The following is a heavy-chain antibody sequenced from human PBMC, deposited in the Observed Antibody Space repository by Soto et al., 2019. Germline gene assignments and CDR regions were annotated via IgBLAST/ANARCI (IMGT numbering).Heavy chain of an antibody. CDR3: ARMGGSDAGSYNWFDP. CDR2: IYYSGSA. Sequence: SETLSLTCTVYGGSGSSGNSYWSWIRQHPGKGLEWIGYIYYSGSATYNPSLKSRVTLSVDTSKNQFSLKLSSVTAADTAVYYCARMGGSDAGSYNWFDPWTQRTAVTVS. CDR1: GGSGSSGNSY. V-gene: IGHV4-61*01. D-gene: IGHD6-6*01. J-gene: IGHJ5*02.